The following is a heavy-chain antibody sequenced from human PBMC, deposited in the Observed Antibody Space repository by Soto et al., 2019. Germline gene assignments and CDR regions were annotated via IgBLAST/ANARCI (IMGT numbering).Heavy chain of an antibody. J-gene: IGHJ5*02. CDR1: GFTFSSYA. Sequence: GGSLRLSCAASGFTFSSYAMSWVRQAPGKGLVWVSCISGDGSETTYADSVKGRFTLSRDNAKTTVYLQMNSLRAEDTAMNNWVRDGRSPDTDFDPGGQGPLAPSPQ. D-gene: IGHD3-3*01. V-gene: IGHV3-74*01. CDR2: ISGDGSET. CDR3: VRDGRSPDTDFDP.